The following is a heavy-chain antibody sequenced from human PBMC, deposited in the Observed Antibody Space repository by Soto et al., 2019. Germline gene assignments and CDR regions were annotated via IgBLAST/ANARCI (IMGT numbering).Heavy chain of an antibody. V-gene: IGHV1-8*01. CDR2: MNPNSCNT. J-gene: IGHJ6*02. D-gene: IGHD3-3*01. CDR1: GYTFTSYD. CDR3: ARERRCYDFWSGYSACYYYGMDV. Sequence: GASVKVSFKASGYTFTSYDINWVRQATGQGLEWMGWMNPNSCNTGYAQKFQGRVTMTRNTSISTAYMELSSLRSEDTAVYYCARERRCYDFWSGYSACYYYGMDVWGQGTTVTVSS.